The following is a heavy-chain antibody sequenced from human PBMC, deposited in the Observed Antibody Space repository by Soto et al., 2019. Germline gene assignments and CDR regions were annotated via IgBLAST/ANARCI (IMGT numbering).Heavy chain of an antibody. J-gene: IGHJ4*02. CDR3: STAEVDY. Sequence: GGSLRLSCAASGFTFGNYWMHWVRQAPGKGLEWVSRMNSDGSTTNYADSVKGRFTVSRDNAKNTLYLQMNRLRAEDTAVYYFSTAEVDYWGPGTLVTV. CDR2: MNSDGSTT. V-gene: IGHV3-74*01. CDR1: GFTFGNYW.